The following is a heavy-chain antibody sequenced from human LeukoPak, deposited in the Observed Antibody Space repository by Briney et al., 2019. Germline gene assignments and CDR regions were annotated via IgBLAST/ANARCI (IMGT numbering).Heavy chain of an antibody. CDR2: INPRGGSI. J-gene: IGHJ4*02. Sequence: ASVKVSCKASGYTFISYYMHWVRQAPGQGLEWMGIINPRGGSISYAQKFQGRVTMTRDTSTSTVYMELSSLRSEDTAVYYCARDTANYYYDSSGYYFDYWGQGTLVTVSS. D-gene: IGHD3-22*01. V-gene: IGHV1-46*01. CDR3: ARDTANYYYDSSGYYFDY. CDR1: GYTFISYY.